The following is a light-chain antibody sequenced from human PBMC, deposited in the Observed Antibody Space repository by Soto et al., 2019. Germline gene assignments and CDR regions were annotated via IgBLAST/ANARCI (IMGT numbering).Light chain of an antibody. Sequence: DIPLTQSPSFLSASVGDRVAITCRASQGISSDLAWYQQQPGKAPNLLIFAASILQSGVPSRFSGSGSGTAFTLTISSLQPEDFATYYCQQFNAYPRTFGQGTKV. J-gene: IGKJ1*01. CDR1: QGISSD. V-gene: IGKV1-9*01. CDR3: QQFNAYPRT. CDR2: AAS.